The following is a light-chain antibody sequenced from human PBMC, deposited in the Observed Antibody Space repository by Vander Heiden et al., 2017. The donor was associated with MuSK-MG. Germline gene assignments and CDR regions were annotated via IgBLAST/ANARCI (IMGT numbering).Light chain of an antibody. CDR3: KQSINPPLT. CDR2: EAS. J-gene: IGKJ1*01. CDR1: QSLLHSDGKKY. V-gene: IGKV2-29*03. Sequence: DILLTQTPLSLSVTPGQPASISCKSSQSLLHSDGKKYFYWYLKKPGQPPNLLIYEASSRSSGVPDRFSGSGSGTDFTLTISRVEAEDVGVYYCKQSINPPLTFGQGTKVDIK.